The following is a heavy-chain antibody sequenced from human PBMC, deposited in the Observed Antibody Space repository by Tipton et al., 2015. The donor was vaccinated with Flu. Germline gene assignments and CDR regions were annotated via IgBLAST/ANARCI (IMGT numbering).Heavy chain of an antibody. D-gene: IGHD2-21*01. CDR3: VRRGDVAEYFQQ. CDR2: ISSDGTSI. Sequence: SLRLSCAASGFSFSNYWMHWIRQDARKGLMWVSRISSDGTSIKYADSVQGRFIISRDNAKKTVYLQMNGLRVDDSAVYYCVRRGDVAEYFQQWGQGILVTVSS. V-gene: IGHV3-74*03. J-gene: IGHJ1*01. CDR1: GFSFSNYW.